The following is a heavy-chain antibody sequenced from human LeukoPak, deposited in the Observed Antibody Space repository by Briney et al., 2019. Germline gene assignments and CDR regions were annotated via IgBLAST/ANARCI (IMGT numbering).Heavy chain of an antibody. CDR2: ISAYNGNT. CDR3: ARGSGIAAAGTLLLDY. V-gene: IGHV1-18*01. CDR1: GYTFTSYG. Sequence: GASVKVSCKASGYTFTSYGISWVRQAPGQGLEWMGWISAYNGNTNYAQKLQGRATVTTDTSTSTAYMELRSLRSDDTAVYYCARGSGIAAAGTLLLDYWGQGTLVTVSS. D-gene: IGHD6-13*01. J-gene: IGHJ4*02.